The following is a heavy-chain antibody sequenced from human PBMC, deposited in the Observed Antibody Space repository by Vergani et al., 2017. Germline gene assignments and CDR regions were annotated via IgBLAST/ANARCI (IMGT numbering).Heavy chain of an antibody. CDR3: ARDPTRRYYYYYMDV. J-gene: IGHJ6*03. V-gene: IGHV3-30*02. CDR1: GFTFSSYG. Sequence: QVQLVESGGGVVQPGGSLRLSCAASGFTFSSYGMHWVRQAPGKGLEWVAFIRYDGSNKYYADSVKGRFTISRDNSKNTLYLQMNSLRAEDTAVYYCARDPTRRYYYYYMDVWGKGTTVTVSS. CDR2: IRYDGSNK.